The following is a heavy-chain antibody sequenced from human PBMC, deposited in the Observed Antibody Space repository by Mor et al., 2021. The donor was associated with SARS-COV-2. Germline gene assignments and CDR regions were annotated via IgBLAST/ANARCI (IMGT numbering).Heavy chain of an antibody. J-gene: IGHJ4*02. CDR3: VKDFDY. CDR2: TT. Sequence: TTYHADSVKGRFSISRDNSKNTLYLQMSSLRPEDTAIYYCVKDFDYWGQGTLVTVSS. V-gene: IGHV3-64D*06.